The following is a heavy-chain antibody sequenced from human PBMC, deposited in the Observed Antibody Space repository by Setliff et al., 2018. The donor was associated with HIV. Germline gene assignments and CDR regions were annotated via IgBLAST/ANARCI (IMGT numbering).Heavy chain of an antibody. CDR3: AKELAASGLGYFDS. Sequence: GGSLRLSCAASGFTFSNYAMSWVRQAPGEGLEWVSAILSTGERTFYADSVKGRFTISRDNSKSTVYLQMNSLRAEDTAEYYCAKELAASGLGYFDSWGRGILVTVS. D-gene: IGHD3-22*01. CDR1: GFTFSNYA. CDR2: ILSTGERT. V-gene: IGHV3-23*01. J-gene: IGHJ4*02.